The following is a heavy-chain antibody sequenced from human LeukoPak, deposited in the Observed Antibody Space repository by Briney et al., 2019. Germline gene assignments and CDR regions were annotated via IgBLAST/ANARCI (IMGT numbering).Heavy chain of an antibody. CDR2: IKEDGITK. CDR3: ARDPRFEGHYDSSGYTPYYFDY. D-gene: IGHD3-22*01. J-gene: IGHJ4*02. V-gene: IGHV3-7*01. Sequence: PGGSLRLSCAASGFTVNTHWMSWVCQAPGKGLEWVANIKEDGITKYYVDSVKGRSIISRDNAKNSLFLQMNSLRAEDTAVYYCARDPRFEGHYDSSGYTPYYFDYWGQGTLVTVSS. CDR1: GFTVNTHW.